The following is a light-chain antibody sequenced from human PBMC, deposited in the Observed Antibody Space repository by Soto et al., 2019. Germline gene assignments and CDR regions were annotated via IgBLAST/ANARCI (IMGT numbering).Light chain of an antibody. Sequence: EIVLTQSPATLSLSPGERATLSCRASQSVSSYLAWYQQKPGQAPRLLIYDASNRATGIPARFSGSGSGTDFTLSISSLEPEDFAVYHCQQSSTSWTFGQGTKVEIK. V-gene: IGKV3-11*01. CDR3: QQSSTSWT. CDR2: DAS. J-gene: IGKJ1*01. CDR1: QSVSSY.